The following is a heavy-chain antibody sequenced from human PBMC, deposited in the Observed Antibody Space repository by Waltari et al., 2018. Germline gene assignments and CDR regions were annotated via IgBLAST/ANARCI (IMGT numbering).Heavy chain of an antibody. Sequence: QVQLVQSGAEVKKPGSSVKVSCKASGGTFSSYAISWVRQAPGQGLEWMGGIIPIFGTANYAQKFQGGVTITADESTSTAYMELSSLRSEDTAVYYCVTTREGGDYAYFDYWGQGTLVTVSS. CDR1: GGTFSSYA. CDR3: VTTREGGDYAYFDY. J-gene: IGHJ4*02. V-gene: IGHV1-69*01. CDR2: IIPIFGTA. D-gene: IGHD4-17*01.